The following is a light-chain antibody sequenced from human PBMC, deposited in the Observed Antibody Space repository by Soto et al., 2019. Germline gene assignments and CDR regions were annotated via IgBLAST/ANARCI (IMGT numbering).Light chain of an antibody. Sequence: QSVLTQPASVSGSPGQSITISCTGTSSDFGAYKSVSWYQQHPGEAPKLMIYEVTNWPSGVSNRFSGSKSANTASLAISGLQAEDEADYYCSAYTSSSTVVFGGGTKLTVL. CDR3: SAYTSSSTVV. CDR2: EVT. CDR1: SSDFGAYKS. V-gene: IGLV2-14*01. J-gene: IGLJ2*01.